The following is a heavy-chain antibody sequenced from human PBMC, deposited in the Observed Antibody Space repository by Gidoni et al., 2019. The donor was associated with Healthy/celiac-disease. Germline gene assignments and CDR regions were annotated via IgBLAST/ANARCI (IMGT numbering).Heavy chain of an antibody. CDR2: ISGSGGST. CDR1: GFTFSSDA. CDR3: AKDLITGTTDI. Sequence: EVQLLESGGGLVQPGGSLRPSWSASGFTFSSDAMGWVRQAPGKGLEWVSAISGSGGSTYYADSVKGRFTISRDNSKNTLYLQMNSLRAEDTAVYYCAKDLITGTTDIWGQGTMVTVSS. J-gene: IGHJ3*02. V-gene: IGHV3-23*01. D-gene: IGHD1-7*01.